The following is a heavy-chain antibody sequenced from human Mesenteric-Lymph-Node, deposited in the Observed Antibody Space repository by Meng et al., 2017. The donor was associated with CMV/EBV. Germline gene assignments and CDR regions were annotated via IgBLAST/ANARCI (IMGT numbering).Heavy chain of an antibody. CDR3: ARDRPIFGVTNYGMDV. CDR2: ISSSSSYI. J-gene: IGHJ6*02. Sequence: GEFLKTSCAASGFTFSSHSMNWVRQAPGKGLEWVSSISSSSSYIYYADSVKGRFTISRDNAKNSLYLQMNSLRAEDTAVYYCARDRPIFGVTNYGMDVWGQGTTVTVSS. V-gene: IGHV3-21*01. D-gene: IGHD3-3*01. CDR1: GFTFSSHS.